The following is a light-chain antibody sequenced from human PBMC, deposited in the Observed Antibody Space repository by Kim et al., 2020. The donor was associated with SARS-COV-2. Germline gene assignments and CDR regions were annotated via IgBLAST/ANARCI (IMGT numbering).Light chain of an antibody. V-gene: IGLV3-1*01. CDR1: KLWENY. CDR2: QDS. Sequence: PGQTASITCYGDKLWENYACWYQLKPGQSPVLVIYQDSERPSGIPERFSGSNSGNTATLTISGIQAMDEADYYCQAWDSSTGVFGGGTQLPVL. CDR3: QAWDSSTGV. J-gene: IGLJ2*01.